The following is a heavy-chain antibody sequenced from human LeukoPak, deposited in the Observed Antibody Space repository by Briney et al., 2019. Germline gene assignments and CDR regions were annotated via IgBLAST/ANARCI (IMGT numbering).Heavy chain of an antibody. J-gene: IGHJ5*02. CDR2: INHSGST. Sequence: PSETLSLTCAVYGGSFSGYYWSWIRQPPGKGLEWIGEINHSGSTNYNPSLKSRVTISVDTSKNQFSLKLSSVTAADTAVYYCARDREAAAGGSNWFDPWGQGTLVTVSS. CDR1: GGSFSGYY. D-gene: IGHD6-13*01. CDR3: ARDREAAAGGSNWFDP. V-gene: IGHV4-34*01.